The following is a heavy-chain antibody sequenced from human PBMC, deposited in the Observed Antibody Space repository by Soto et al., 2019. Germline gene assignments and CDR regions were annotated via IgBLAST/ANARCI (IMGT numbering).Heavy chain of an antibody. J-gene: IGHJ6*02. D-gene: IGHD3-16*01. CDR3: ARGGSSSDNGMDV. Sequence: EVQLEESGGGLVQPGGSLRLSCAASGFTFSRYTMNWVRQTPGKGLEWVSYISSGSLSIYYADSVKGRFTVSRDNAKNSLFLQMNSLRDEDTPVYYCARGGSSSDNGMDVWGQGTTVTVSS. CDR2: ISSGSLSI. CDR1: GFTFSRYT. V-gene: IGHV3-48*02.